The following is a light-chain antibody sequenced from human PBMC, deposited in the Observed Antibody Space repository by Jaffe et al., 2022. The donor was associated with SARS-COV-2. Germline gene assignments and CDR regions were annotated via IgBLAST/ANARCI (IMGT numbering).Light chain of an antibody. Sequence: EIVLTQSPGTLSLSPGERATISCRASQSGSSSSLAWYQQQPGQAPRLLIYGTSSRATGIPDRFSGSGSGTDFTLTISRLEPEDFAVYYCQQYATSRTFGQGTKVEI. CDR2: GTS. V-gene: IGKV3-20*01. CDR1: QSGSSSS. J-gene: IGKJ1*01. CDR3: QQYATSRT.